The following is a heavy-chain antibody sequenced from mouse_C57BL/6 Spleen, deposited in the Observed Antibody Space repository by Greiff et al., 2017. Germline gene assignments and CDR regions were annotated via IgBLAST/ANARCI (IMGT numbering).Heavy chain of an antibody. V-gene: IGHV1-19*01. CDR2: INPYNGGT. D-gene: IGHD2-3*01. CDR1: GYTFTDYY. Sequence: VQLKESGPVLVKPGASVKMSCKASGYTFTDYYMNWVKQSHGKSLEWIGVINPYNGGTSYNQKFKGKATLTVDKSSSTAYMELNSLTSEDSAVYYCARGNSDGYYEDYWGQGTTLTVSS. CDR3: ARGNSDGYYEDY. J-gene: IGHJ2*01.